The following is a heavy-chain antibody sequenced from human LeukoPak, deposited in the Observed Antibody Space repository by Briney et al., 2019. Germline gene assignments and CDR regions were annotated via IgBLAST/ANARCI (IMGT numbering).Heavy chain of an antibody. J-gene: IGHJ4*02. CDR1: GYTFTSYY. V-gene: IGHV1-46*01. CDR3: ARTPPIGGGYYFDY. D-gene: IGHD3-10*01. Sequence: GASVKVSCKASGYTFTSYYMHWVRQAPGQGLEWMGIINPSGGSTSYAQKFQGRVTITADESTSTAYMELSSLRSEDTAVYYCARTPPIGGGYYFDYWGQGTLVTVSS. CDR2: INPSGGST.